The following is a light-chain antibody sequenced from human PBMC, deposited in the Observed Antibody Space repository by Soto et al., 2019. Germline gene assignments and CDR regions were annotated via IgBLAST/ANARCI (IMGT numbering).Light chain of an antibody. J-gene: IGKJ1*01. Sequence: DIQMTQSPSTLSASVGDRVTITCRASQRISNWLAWYQQKPGKAPNLLIYDASSLESGVPSRFSGSGSGTEFTLTISSLQPDDSATYYCQQYNNYHQWTFGQGTKV. CDR1: QRISNW. V-gene: IGKV1-5*01. CDR3: QQYNNYHQWT. CDR2: DAS.